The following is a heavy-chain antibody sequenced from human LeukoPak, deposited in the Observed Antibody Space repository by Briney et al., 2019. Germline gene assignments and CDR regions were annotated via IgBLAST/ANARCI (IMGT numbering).Heavy chain of an antibody. CDR2: ISSSGSTI. D-gene: IGHD2-21*02. CDR1: RFTFRDYY. J-gene: IGHJ6*02. V-gene: IGHV3-11*01. Sequence: GGSLRLSRVQTRFTFRDYYMRCIREAPGKGVEWVSYISSSGSTIYYADSVKGRFTISRDNAKNSLYLQMNSLRAEDTAVYYCARRKMLTPNYYYYYGMDVWGQGTTVTVSS. CDR3: ARRKMLTPNYYYYYGMDV.